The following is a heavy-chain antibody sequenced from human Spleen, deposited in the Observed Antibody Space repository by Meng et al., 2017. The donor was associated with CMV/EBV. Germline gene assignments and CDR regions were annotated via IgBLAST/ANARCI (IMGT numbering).Heavy chain of an antibody. Sequence: CSASGFSFTSYTMNWVRQAPGTGLEWVSSISDSGTYIYYADSVKGRFTISRDNTKNSLHLQMSSLRADDTAVYYCATEAGDTYGFDYWGQGTLVTVSS. CDR1: GFSFTSYT. CDR2: ISDSGTYI. V-gene: IGHV3-21*01. D-gene: IGHD5-18*01. J-gene: IGHJ4*02. CDR3: ATEAGDTYGFDY.